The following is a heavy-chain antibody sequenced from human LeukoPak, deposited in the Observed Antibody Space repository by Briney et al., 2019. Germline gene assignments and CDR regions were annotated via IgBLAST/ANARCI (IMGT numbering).Heavy chain of an antibody. J-gene: IGHJ3*02. D-gene: IGHD3-3*01. CDR3: ARDHYYEFWSGSDAFDI. CDR1: GYTFTGYY. Sequence: ASVKVSCKASGYTFTGYYMHWVRQAPGQGLEWMGWINPNSGGTNYAQKFQGRVTMTRDTSISTAYMELSRLRSDDTAVYYCARDHYYEFWSGSDAFDIWGQGTMVTVSS. CDR2: INPNSGGT. V-gene: IGHV1-2*02.